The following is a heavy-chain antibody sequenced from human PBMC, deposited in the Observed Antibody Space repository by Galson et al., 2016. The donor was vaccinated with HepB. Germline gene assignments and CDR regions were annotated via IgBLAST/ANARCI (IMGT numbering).Heavy chain of an antibody. J-gene: IGHJ4*02. CDR1: GYTFTSYS. CDR3: ARDPYDILTGYFLPDY. V-gene: IGHV1-18*01. Sequence: SVKVSCKASGYTFTSYSISWVRQAPGQGLEWMGWISTYNGNTDYAQKFQGRATMTTDTSTSTAYMELRSLRSDDTAVYHCARDPYDILTGYFLPDYWGQGTLVTVSS. CDR2: ISTYNGNT. D-gene: IGHD3-9*01.